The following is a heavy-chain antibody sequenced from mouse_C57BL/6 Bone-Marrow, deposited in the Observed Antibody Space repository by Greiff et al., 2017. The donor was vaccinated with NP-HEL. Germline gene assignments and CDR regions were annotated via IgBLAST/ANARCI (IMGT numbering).Heavy chain of an antibody. CDR1: GYTFTSYW. CDR2: IYPGSGST. J-gene: IGHJ3*01. CDR3: ARKGGRQLRLAWFAY. D-gene: IGHD3-2*02. Sequence: QVQLKQSGAELVKPGASVKMSCKASGYTFTSYWITWVKQRPGQGLEWIGDIYPGSGSTNYNEKFKSKATLTVDTSSSTAYMQLSSLTSEDSAVYYCARKGGRQLRLAWFAYWGQGTLVTVSA. V-gene: IGHV1-55*01.